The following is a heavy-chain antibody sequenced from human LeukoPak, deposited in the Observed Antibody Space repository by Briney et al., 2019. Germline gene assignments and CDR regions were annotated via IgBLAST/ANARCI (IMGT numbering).Heavy chain of an antibody. CDR2: IYYSGST. CDR3: ARRSSSWYPNDY. CDR1: GGSISSSSYY. V-gene: IGHV4-39*01. J-gene: IGHJ4*02. Sequence: SETLSLTCTVSGGSISSSSYYWGWIRQPPGKGLEWIGSIYYSGSTYYNPSLKSRVTISLDTSKNQFSLKLSSVTAADTAVYYCARRSSSWYPNDYWGQGTLVTVSS. D-gene: IGHD6-13*01.